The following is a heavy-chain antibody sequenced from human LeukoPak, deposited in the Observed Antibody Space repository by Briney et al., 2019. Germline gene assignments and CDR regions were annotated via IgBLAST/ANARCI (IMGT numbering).Heavy chain of an antibody. J-gene: IGHJ5*02. Sequence: PSETLSLTCTVSGGSISSYYWSWIRQPPGKGLEWIGYIYYSGSTNYNLSLKSRVTISVDTSKNQFSLKLSSVTAADTAVYYCARDVAGTVWFDPWGQGTLVTVSS. V-gene: IGHV4-59*01. CDR2: IYYSGST. D-gene: IGHD6-19*01. CDR1: GGSISSYY. CDR3: ARDVAGTVWFDP.